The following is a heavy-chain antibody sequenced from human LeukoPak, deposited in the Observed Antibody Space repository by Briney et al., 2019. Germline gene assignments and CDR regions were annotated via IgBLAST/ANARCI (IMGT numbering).Heavy chain of an antibody. J-gene: IGHJ4*02. D-gene: IGHD6-13*01. Sequence: SETLSLTCTVSGGSISSYYWSWIREPPGKGLEWVGYIYYSGSTNYNPSLKSRVTISVDTSKNQFSLKLSSVTAADTAVYYCARLLVRALEIDYWGQGTLLTVSS. CDR1: GGSISSYY. CDR2: IYYSGST. CDR3: ARLLVRALEIDY. V-gene: IGHV4-59*12.